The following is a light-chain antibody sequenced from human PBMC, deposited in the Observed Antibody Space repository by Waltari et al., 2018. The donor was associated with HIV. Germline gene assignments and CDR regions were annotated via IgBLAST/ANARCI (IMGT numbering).Light chain of an antibody. V-gene: IGLV1-44*01. CDR1: SPNIGGNT. J-gene: IGLJ3*02. Sequence: QSVLTQPPSASGTPGQRVIISCSGSSPNIGGNTVTWYQQLPGTAPKLLIYSNNQRPSGVPDRFSGSKSGTSASLAISGLQSEDEADYYCAAWDDSLNAWVFGGGTKLTVL. CDR3: AAWDDSLNAWV. CDR2: SNN.